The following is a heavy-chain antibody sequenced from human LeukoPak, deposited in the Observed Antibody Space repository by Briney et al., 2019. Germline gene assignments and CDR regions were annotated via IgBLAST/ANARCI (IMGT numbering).Heavy chain of an antibody. V-gene: IGHV1-8*01. D-gene: IGHD3-22*01. CDR2: MNPNSGNT. CDR3: ARGREAQYYYDSSGYDY. J-gene: IGHJ4*02. CDR1: RYTFTSYD. Sequence: ASVKVSCKASRYTFTSYDINWVRQATGQGLEWMGWMNPNSGNTGYAQKFQGRVTMTRNTSISTAYMELSSLRSEDTAVYYCARGREAQYYYDSSGYDYWGQGTLVTVSS.